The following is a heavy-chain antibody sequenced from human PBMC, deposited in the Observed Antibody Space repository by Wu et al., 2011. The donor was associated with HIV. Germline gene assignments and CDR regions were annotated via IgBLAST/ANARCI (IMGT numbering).Heavy chain of an antibody. J-gene: IGHJ4*02. Sequence: VQLVQSGAEVKKPGASVKVSCKASGYTFTSFYMHWVRQAPGQGLEWMARINPSGGSTSYAQKFQGRVTMTRDTSTSTVYMELSSLRSEDTAVYYCARQQYFDWPRGGFDYWGQGTLVTVSS. CDR3: ARQQYFDWPRGGFDY. V-gene: IGHV1-46*01. CDR1: GYTFTSFY. D-gene: IGHD3-9*01. CDR2: INPSGGST.